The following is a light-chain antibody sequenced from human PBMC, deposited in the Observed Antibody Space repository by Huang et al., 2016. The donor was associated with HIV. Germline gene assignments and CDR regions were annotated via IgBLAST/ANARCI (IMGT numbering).Light chain of an antibody. V-gene: IGKV3-15*01. J-gene: IGKJ2*01. Sequence: ERVLTQSPVTLSASPGERATLSCRASQGVSSNLAWYQQKPGQAPRLLIHDASTRASDIPARFSGSGSDIEFTRTISRLQSEDSAVYYWQQYNNWPRTFGQGTKLEIK. CDR2: DAS. CDR3: QQYNNWPRT. CDR1: QGVSSN.